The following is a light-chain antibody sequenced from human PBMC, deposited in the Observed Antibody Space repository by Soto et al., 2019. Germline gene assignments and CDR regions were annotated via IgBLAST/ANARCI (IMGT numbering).Light chain of an antibody. CDR3: QQYDSSPRLT. CDR1: QSVSSSY. J-gene: IGKJ4*01. Sequence: EIVLTQSPGTLSLSPGERATLSCRASQSVSSSYLAWYQQKPGQAPRLLIYGASSRATGIPDRFSGSGSGTDLTFTISRLEPEDFAVHYCQQYDSSPRLTFGGGTKVEIK. V-gene: IGKV3-20*01. CDR2: GAS.